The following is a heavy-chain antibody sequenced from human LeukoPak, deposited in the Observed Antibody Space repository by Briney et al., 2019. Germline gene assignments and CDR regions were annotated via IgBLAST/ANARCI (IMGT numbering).Heavy chain of an antibody. J-gene: IGHJ4*02. D-gene: IGHD1-7*01. CDR2: IYYSGST. CDR1: GGSISSGDYY. CDR3: ARQPHNWNYAHFDY. Sequence: SQTLSLTCTVSGGSISSGDYYWSWIRQPPGKGLEWIGYIYYSGSTYYNPSLKSRVTISVDTSKNQFSLKLSSVTAADTAVYYCARQPHNWNYAHFDYWGQGTLVTVSS. V-gene: IGHV4-30-4*01.